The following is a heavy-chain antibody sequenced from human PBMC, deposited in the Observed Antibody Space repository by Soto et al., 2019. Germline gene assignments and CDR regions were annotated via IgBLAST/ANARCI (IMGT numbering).Heavy chain of an antibody. V-gene: IGHV4-59*01. CDR2: IFDGGSA. CDR3: ARGTDYTQIASYHYGLDV. D-gene: IGHD4-4*01. CDR1: GGTITYYY. Sequence: SEPLSVTYTVSGGTITYYYWSWIRQAPGKGLEWLGYIFDGGSANYNPSLKSRVSFSLDKSQNQLSLTLTSVTAADTAVYYCARGTDYTQIASYHYGLDVWGQGTTVTVSS. J-gene: IGHJ6*02.